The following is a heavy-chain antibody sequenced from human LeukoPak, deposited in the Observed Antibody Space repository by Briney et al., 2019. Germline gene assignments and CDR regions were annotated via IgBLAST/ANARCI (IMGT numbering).Heavy chain of an antibody. CDR2: IRSKANSYAT. V-gene: IGHV3-73*01. CDR1: GFTFSGSA. Sequence: PGGSLRLSCAASGFTFSGSAMHWVRQASGKGLEWVGRIRSKANSYATAYAASVKGRFTISRDDSKNTAYLQMDSLKIEDTAVYYCIRQAPGRLGEFSLSYYFDYWGQGTLVTVSS. D-gene: IGHD3-16*02. J-gene: IGHJ4*02. CDR3: IRQAPGRLGEFSLSYYFDY.